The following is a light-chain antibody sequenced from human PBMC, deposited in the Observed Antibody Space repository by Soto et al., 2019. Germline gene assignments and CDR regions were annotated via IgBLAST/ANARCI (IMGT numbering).Light chain of an antibody. CDR2: AAS. Sequence: DIQMTQSPSTLSASVGDRVTNTCRASQSISSWLAWYQQKPGKAPKLLIYAASSLQGGVPSRFSGSGSGTEFTLTISCLQSEDSGVYYCLQHYSWPWTFGQGTKVDI. J-gene: IGKJ1*01. CDR3: LQHYSWPWT. V-gene: IGKV1-5*01. CDR1: QSISSW.